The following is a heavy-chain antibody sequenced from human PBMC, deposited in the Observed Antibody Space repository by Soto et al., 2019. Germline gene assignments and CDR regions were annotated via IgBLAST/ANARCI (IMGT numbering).Heavy chain of an antibody. CDR2: ISATGTT. D-gene: IGHD1-1*01. V-gene: IGHV4-4*07. Sequence: SETLSLTCTVSGDSMSTYYWNWIRQSAEKGLEWIGRISATGTTTYIPSLKSRITLSVDTSKNEFSLNLKFVTAADTAVYVCANDQSEDAESWGHATTITVSS. CDR1: GDSMSTYY. J-gene: IGHJ6*02. CDR3: ANDQSEDAES.